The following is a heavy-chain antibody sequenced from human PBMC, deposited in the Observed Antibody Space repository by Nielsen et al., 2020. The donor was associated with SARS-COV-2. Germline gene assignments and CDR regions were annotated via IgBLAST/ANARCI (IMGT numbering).Heavy chain of an antibody. D-gene: IGHD6-19*01. CDR3: ARDLDSSGWYWVDAFDI. J-gene: IGHJ3*02. CDR2: ISSSSSYI. Sequence: GESLKISCAASGFTFSSYSMNWVRQAPGKGLEWVSSISSSSSYIYYADSVKGRFTISRDNAKNSLYLQMNSLRAEDTAVYYCARDLDSSGWYWVDAFDIWGQGTMVTVSS. CDR1: GFTFSSYS. V-gene: IGHV3-21*01.